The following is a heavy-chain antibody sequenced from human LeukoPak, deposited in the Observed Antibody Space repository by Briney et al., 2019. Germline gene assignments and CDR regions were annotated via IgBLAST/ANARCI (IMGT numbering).Heavy chain of an antibody. J-gene: IGHJ4*02. CDR1: GFTFSSYG. D-gene: IGHD6-19*01. V-gene: IGHV3-30*18. Sequence: GGSLRLSCAASGFTFSSYGMHWVRQAPGKGLEWVAVISYDGSNKYYADSVKGRFTISRDSSKNTLYLQMNSLRAEDTAVYYCAKDGGWYFDYWGQGTLVTVSS. CDR3: AKDGGWYFDY. CDR2: ISYDGSNK.